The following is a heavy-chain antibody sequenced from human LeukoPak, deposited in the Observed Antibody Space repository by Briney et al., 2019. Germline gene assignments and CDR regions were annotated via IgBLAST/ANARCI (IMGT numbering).Heavy chain of an antibody. CDR1: GFTFSSYA. V-gene: IGHV3-23*01. D-gene: IGHD5-24*01. CDR2: ISGSGGST. J-gene: IGHJ4*02. Sequence: PGGSLRLSCAASGFTFSSYAMSGVRQAPGKKLKWVSAISGSGGSTYYADSVKGRFTISRDNSKNTLYLQMNSLRAEDTAVYYCALNKEREMATITGYFDYWGQGTLVTVSS. CDR3: ALNKEREMATITGYFDY.